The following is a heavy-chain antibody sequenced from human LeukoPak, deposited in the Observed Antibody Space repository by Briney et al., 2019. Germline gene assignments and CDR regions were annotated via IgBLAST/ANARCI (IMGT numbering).Heavy chain of an antibody. CDR1: GGTFNNSA. CDR2: IIPIFGTA. J-gene: IGHJ4*02. V-gene: IGHV1-69*05. CDR3: AREGTTVTTPDY. Sequence: SVKVSCKTSGGTFNNSAICWVRQAPGQGLEWMGRIIPIFGTANYAQKFQGRVTITTDESTSTACMELSSLRSEDTAVYYCAREGTTVTTPDYWGQGTLVTVSS. D-gene: IGHD4-17*01.